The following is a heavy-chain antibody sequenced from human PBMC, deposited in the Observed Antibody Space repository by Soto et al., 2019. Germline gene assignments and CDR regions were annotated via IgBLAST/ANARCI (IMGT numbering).Heavy chain of an antibody. J-gene: IGHJ6*02. CDR3: ARPEGALLYLGV. CDR1: GYSFTSYW. CDR2: IDPSDSYT. V-gene: IGHV5-10-1*01. Sequence: GESLKISCKGSGYSFTSYWISWVRQMPGKGLEWMGRIDPSDSYTNYSPSFQGHVTISADKSISTAYLQWSSLKASDTAMYYCARPEGALLYLGVWGQGTTVIVSS. D-gene: IGHD2-8*01.